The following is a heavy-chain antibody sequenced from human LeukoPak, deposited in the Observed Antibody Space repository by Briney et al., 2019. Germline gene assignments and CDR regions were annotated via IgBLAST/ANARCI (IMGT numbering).Heavy chain of an antibody. CDR2: IYSDDNT. J-gene: IGHJ4*02. CDR3: ARDRGDY. V-gene: IGHV3-66*01. CDR1: GFTVSTNY. Sequence: GGSLRLSCTASGFTVSTNYMSWVRQAPGKGLEWVAVIYSDDNTYYTDSVKDRFSISRDNSKNTLYLQMNSLRAEDTAVYYCARDRGDYWGQGTLVTVSS.